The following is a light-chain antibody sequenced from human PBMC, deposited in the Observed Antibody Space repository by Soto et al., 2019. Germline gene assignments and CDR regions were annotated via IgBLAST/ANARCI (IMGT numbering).Light chain of an antibody. V-gene: IGKV3-20*01. Sequence: EIVLTQSPGTLSLSPGERATLSCRASQSVSNNYLAWYQQKPGQAPRLLIYGASNRATGIPDRFSGSGSGTDFTLTISRLEPEDFATYYCQQYNTYRWTFGQGTKVEIK. J-gene: IGKJ1*01. CDR2: GAS. CDR3: QQYNTYRWT. CDR1: QSVSNNY.